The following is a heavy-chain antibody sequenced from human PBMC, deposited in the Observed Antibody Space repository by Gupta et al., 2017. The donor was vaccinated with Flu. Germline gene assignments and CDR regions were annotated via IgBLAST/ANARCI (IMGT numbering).Heavy chain of an antibody. CDR1: GFSFSSYW. J-gene: IGHJ4*02. CDR3: ASGRDYDVLTGYYRGLDY. Sequence: EVQLAETGGGLVQPGGSLRLSCAASGFSFSSYWMYWVRQVPGKGLVWVSCINGDGGSTRYADSVKGRFTISRDNAKKTLYLQTTNLRAEDTAVYYCASGRDYDVLTGYYRGLDYWGQGTLVTVSS. D-gene: IGHD3-9*01. CDR2: INGDGGST. V-gene: IGHV3-74*01.